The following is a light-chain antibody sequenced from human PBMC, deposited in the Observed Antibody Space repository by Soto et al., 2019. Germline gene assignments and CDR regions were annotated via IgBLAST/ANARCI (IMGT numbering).Light chain of an antibody. CDR1: QSVGST. CDR3: QQSNNHPIS. Sequence: EIVLTQSPAALSVSPGERVTLSCWASQSVGSTLNWYQQRPGQAPRLLIYDTSIRATGIPARFSGSGSGTEFTLTIASLQSEDFATYYCQQSNNHPISFGQGTRLEIK. J-gene: IGKJ5*01. CDR2: DTS. V-gene: IGKV3-15*01.